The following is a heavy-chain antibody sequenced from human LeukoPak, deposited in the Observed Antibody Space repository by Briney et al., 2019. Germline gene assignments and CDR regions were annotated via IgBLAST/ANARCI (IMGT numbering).Heavy chain of an antibody. CDR3: SGDPGDY. Sequence: QTGGSLRLSCAASGFTFSSYSMNWVRQAPGKGLEWVSYISSSSSTIYYADSVKGRFTISRDNAKNSLYLQMSSLRVEDTAVYFCSGDPGDYWGQGTLVTVSS. D-gene: IGHD3-10*01. V-gene: IGHV3-48*01. CDR2: ISSSSSTI. J-gene: IGHJ4*02. CDR1: GFTFSSYS.